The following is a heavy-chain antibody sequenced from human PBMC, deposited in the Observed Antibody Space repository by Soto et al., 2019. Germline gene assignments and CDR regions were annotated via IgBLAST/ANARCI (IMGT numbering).Heavy chain of an antibody. J-gene: IGHJ3*02. Sequence: GESLKISCAASGFTFSSYAMHWVRQAPGKGLEWVAVISYDGSNKYYADSVKGRFTISRDNSKNTLYLQMNSLRAEDTAVYCCARVGVGATAFDIWGQGTMVTVSS. CDR1: GFTFSSYA. V-gene: IGHV3-30-3*01. CDR3: ARVGVGATAFDI. D-gene: IGHD1-26*01. CDR2: ISYDGSNK.